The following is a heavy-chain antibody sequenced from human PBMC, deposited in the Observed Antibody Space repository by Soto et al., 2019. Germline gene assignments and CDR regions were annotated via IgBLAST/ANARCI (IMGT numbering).Heavy chain of an antibody. D-gene: IGHD6-13*01. Sequence: VQLQQWGAGLLKPSETLSLTCAVYGGSFSGYCWSWIRQTPGERLEWVGDICHGGGANYNPSLNSRVSFSMDPSKTQFSLKLNSVMAADTAVYYCAGYSNSWSKYVKHWGRGSLVTVSS. J-gene: IGHJ1*01. CDR2: ICHGGGA. V-gene: IGHV4-34*01. CDR1: GGSFSGYC. CDR3: AGYSNSWSKYVKH.